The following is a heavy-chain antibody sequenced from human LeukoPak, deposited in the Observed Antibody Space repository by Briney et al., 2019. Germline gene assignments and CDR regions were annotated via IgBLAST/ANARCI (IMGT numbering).Heavy chain of an antibody. CDR2: INHSGST. D-gene: IGHD3-16*02. CDR1: GGSFSGYY. J-gene: IGHJ5*02. CDR3: ARGADYVWGSYRCWFDP. Sequence: SETLSLTCTVYGGSFSGYYWSWIRQPPGKGLEWIGEINHSGSTNYNPSLKSRVTISVDTSKNQFSLKLSSVTAADTAVYYCARGADYVWGSYRCWFDPWGQGTLVTVSS. V-gene: IGHV4-34*01.